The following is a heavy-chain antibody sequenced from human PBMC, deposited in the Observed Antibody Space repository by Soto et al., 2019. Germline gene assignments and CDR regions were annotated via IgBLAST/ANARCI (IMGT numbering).Heavy chain of an antibody. J-gene: IGHJ1*01. CDR2: IWYDGSNK. V-gene: IGHV3-33*01. D-gene: IGHD3-22*01. Sequence: QVQLVESGGGVVQPGRSLRLSCAASGFTFRSYGMHWVRQAPGKGLEWVAVIWYDGSNKYYADSVKGRFTISRDNSKNTLYLQMNSLRAEDTAVYYCARSYYYDSSGYYRSFFQHWGQGTLVTVSS. CDR3: ARSYYYDSSGYYRSFFQH. CDR1: GFTFRSYG.